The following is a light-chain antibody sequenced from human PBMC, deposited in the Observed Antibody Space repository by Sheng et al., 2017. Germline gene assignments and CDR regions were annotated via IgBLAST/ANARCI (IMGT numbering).Light chain of an antibody. J-gene: IGLJ3*02. CDR3: QSYDSSLSGWV. Sequence: QSVLTQSPSVPGAPGQRVTISCTGSSSNIGAGYDVHWYQQLPGTAPKVLIYGNSNRPSGVPDRFSGSKSGTSASLAITGLQAEDEADYYCQSYDSSLSGWVFGGGTKLTVL. CDR2: GNS. V-gene: IGLV1-40*01. CDR1: SSNIGAGYD.